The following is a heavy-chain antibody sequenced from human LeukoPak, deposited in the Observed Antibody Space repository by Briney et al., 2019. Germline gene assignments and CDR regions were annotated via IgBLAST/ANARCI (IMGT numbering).Heavy chain of an antibody. Sequence: KGGESLKISCKGSGYSFTSYWIGWVRQMPGKGLEWMGIIYPGDSDTRYSPSFQGQVTISADKSISTAYLQWSSLKASDTAMYYCARDRGGYDFWSGYHGDAFDIWGQGTMVTVSS. J-gene: IGHJ3*02. CDR2: IYPGDSDT. V-gene: IGHV5-51*01. CDR1: GYSFTSYW. D-gene: IGHD3-3*01. CDR3: ARDRGGYDFWSGYHGDAFDI.